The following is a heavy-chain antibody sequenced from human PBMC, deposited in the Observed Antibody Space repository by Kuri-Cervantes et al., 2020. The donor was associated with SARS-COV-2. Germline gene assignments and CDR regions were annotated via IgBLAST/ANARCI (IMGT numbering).Heavy chain of an antibody. J-gene: IGHJ3*02. Sequence: SETLSLTCTVSGGSISTPGFYWGWIRQAPGKGLEWIGIIYYTGSASYSPSLKSRLTISVDTSKNQFSLQLSSVTAADTAMYYCAREQSSIAVAGTLESIWGQGTMVTVSS. CDR2: IYYTGSA. CDR1: GGSISTPGFY. D-gene: IGHD6-19*01. V-gene: IGHV4-39*02. CDR3: AREQSSIAVAGTLESI.